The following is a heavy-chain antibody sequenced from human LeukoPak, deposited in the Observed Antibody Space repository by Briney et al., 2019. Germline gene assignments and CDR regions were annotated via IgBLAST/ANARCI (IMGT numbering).Heavy chain of an antibody. CDR2: IRYDGSNK. CDR1: GFTFSSYG. CDR3: AKDGQYYYGSGSFYYYYMDV. V-gene: IGHV3-30*02. Sequence: GGSLRLSCAASGFTFSSYGMHWVRQAPGKGLEWVAFIRYDGSNKYYADSVKGRLTISRDNSKNTLYLQMNSMRAEDTAVYYCAKDGQYYYGSGSFYYYYMDVWGKGTTVTISS. D-gene: IGHD3-10*01. J-gene: IGHJ6*03.